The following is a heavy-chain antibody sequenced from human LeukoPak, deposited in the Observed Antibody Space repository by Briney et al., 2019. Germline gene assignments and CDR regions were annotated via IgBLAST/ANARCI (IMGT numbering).Heavy chain of an antibody. J-gene: IGHJ4*02. V-gene: IGHV4-34*01. CDR1: GGSFSGYY. CDR2: INHSGST. D-gene: IGHD3-9*01. CDR3: ARASVLRYFGVDY. Sequence: PSDTLSLTCAVYGGSFSGYYWSWIRQPPGKGLECIGEINHSGSTNYNPSLKSRVTISVDTSKNQFSLKLSSVTAADTAVYYCARASVLRYFGVDYWGQGTLVTVSS.